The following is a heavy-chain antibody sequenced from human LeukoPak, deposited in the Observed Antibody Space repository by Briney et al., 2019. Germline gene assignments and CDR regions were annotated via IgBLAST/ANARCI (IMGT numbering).Heavy chain of an antibody. CDR3: ARDKYGGNSNAFDI. CDR1: GLTLSSYW. D-gene: IGHD4-23*01. CDR2: IGTDGSST. J-gene: IGHJ3*02. Sequence: GGSLSLSCAASGLTLSSYWMHWVRPVPGKGLVWVSCIGTDGSSTTYADYVKGRFTSPRDNATSTLYLQMNSLRAEDTALYYCARDKYGGNSNAFDIWGQGTLVTVSS. V-gene: IGHV3-74*01.